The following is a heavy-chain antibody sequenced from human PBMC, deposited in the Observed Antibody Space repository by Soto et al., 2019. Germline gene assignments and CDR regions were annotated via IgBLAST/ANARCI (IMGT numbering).Heavy chain of an antibody. CDR1: GFTFNSYA. CDR3: ANRHTPLSSGCDH. CDR2: ISGSGGTT. V-gene: IGHV3-23*01. J-gene: IGHJ4*02. D-gene: IGHD6-19*01. Sequence: EVQLLESGGGLVQPGGSLRLSCVASGFTFNSYAMTWVRQAPGKGLEWVSAISGSGGTTYYADSVKGRCTISRDNSNNPLYLQMSSLRAADTAVYYCANRHTPLSSGCDHWGQGTLVTVSS.